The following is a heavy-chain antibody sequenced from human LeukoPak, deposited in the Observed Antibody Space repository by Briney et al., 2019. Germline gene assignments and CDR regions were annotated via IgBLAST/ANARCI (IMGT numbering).Heavy chain of an antibody. CDR2: IYTSGST. D-gene: IGHD5-18*01. V-gene: IGHV4-61*02. J-gene: IGHJ4*02. Sequence: SETLSLTCTVSGGSISSGSYYWSWLRQPAGTGLEWIGRIYTSGSTNYNPSLKSRVTISVDTSKNQFSLKLSSVTAADTAVYYCARGGGYSYGFNDYWGQGTLVTVSS. CDR3: ARGGGYSYGFNDY. CDR1: GGSISSGSYY.